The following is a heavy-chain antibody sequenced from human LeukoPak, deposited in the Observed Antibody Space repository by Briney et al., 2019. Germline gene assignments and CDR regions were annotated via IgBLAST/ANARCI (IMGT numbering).Heavy chain of an antibody. CDR1: GGSISSYY. Sequence: LSLTCTVSGGSISSYYMSWIRQAPGKGLEWVSYISSSGSTIYYADSVKGRFTISRDNAKNSLYLQMNSLRAEDTAVYYCARGRYGLDYWGQGTLVTVSS. CDR3: ARGRYGLDY. D-gene: IGHD3-10*01. V-gene: IGHV3-11*01. CDR2: ISSSGSTI. J-gene: IGHJ4*02.